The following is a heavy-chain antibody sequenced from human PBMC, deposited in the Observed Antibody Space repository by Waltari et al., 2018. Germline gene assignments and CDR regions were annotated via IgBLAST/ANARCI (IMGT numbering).Heavy chain of an antibody. Sequence: EVQLVESGGGLVQPGGSLRLSCAASGFTFSRYWMSGVRQAPGKGVEWVAKIKEDGSEKYYVDSVKGRFTSSRDNAVNSLYLQMNSLRAEDTAVYYCARDHLYFYDSSGYSGGQGTLVTVSS. CDR2: IKEDGSEK. V-gene: IGHV3-7*04. CDR1: GFTFSRYW. D-gene: IGHD3-22*01. J-gene: IGHJ4*02. CDR3: ARDHLYFYDSSGYS.